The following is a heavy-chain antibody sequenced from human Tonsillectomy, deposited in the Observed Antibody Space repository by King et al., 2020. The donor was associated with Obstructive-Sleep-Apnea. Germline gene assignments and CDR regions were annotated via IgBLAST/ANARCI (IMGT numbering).Heavy chain of an antibody. CDR2: IKQDGSEK. CDR3: ASFIVATTPPDWYFDL. V-gene: IGHV3-7*03. Sequence: VQLVESGGGLVQPGGSLRLSCAASGFTFSNYWMSWVRQAPGKGLEWVANIKQDGSEKYYVDSVKGRFTISRDNAKNSLYLQMNSLRAEDTAVYYCASFIVATTPPDWYFDLWGRGTLVTVSS. D-gene: IGHD5-12*01. J-gene: IGHJ2*01. CDR1: GFTFSNYW.